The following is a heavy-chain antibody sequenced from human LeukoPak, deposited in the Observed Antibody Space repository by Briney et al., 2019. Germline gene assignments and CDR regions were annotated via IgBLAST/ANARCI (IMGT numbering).Heavy chain of an antibody. CDR1: GFTFSSYW. J-gene: IGHJ4*02. Sequence: GGSLRRSCAASGFTFSSYWMSWVRQAPGKGLEWVANIKQDGSEKYYVDSVKGRFTISRDNAKNSLYLQMNSLRAEDTAVYYCARLVAHYYDSSGYHFDYWGQGTLGTVSS. CDR2: IKQDGSEK. CDR3: ARLVAHYYDSSGYHFDY. D-gene: IGHD3-22*01. V-gene: IGHV3-7*01.